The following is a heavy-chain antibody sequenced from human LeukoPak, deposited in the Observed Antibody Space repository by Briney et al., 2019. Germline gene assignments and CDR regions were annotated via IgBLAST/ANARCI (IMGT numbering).Heavy chain of an antibody. CDR3: AKDKYSGLVIIRSPFDY. D-gene: IGHD3-9*01. CDR2: ISYDGSNK. J-gene: IGHJ4*02. CDR1: GFTFSSYG. V-gene: IGHV3-30*18. Sequence: GGSLRLSCAASGFTFSSYGMHWVRQAPGKGLEWVAVISYDGSNKYYADSVKGRFTISRDNSKNTLYLHMNSLRAEDTAVYYCAKDKYSGLVIIRSPFDYWGQGTLVTVSS.